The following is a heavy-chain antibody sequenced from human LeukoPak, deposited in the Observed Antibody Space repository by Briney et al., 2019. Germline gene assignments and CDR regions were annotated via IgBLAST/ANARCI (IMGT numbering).Heavy chain of an antibody. CDR1: GFTFSSYA. J-gene: IGHJ4*02. CDR2: ISGSGGST. D-gene: IGHD6-19*01. Sequence: GGSLRLSCAASGFTFSSYAMSWVRQAPGKGLEWVSGISGSGGSTHYADSVKGRFTISRDNSKNTLYLQMNSLRAEDTAVYYCAKARVEWLVLGYWGQGTLVTVSS. V-gene: IGHV3-23*01. CDR3: AKARVEWLVLGY.